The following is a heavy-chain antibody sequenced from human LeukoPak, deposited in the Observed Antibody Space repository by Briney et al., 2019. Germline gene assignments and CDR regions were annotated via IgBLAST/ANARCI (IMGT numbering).Heavy chain of an antibody. V-gene: IGHV3-7*01. CDR1: GFTFSSYW. CDR2: IKQDGSEK. CDR3: AREGDYMIGRPFDY. J-gene: IGHJ4*02. Sequence: GGSLRLSCAASGFTFSSYWMSWVRQAPGKGLEWVANIKQDGSEKYYVDSVKGRFTISRDNSKNTLYLQMNSLRAEDTAVYYCAREGDYMIGRPFDYWGQGTLVTVSS. D-gene: IGHD4-17*01.